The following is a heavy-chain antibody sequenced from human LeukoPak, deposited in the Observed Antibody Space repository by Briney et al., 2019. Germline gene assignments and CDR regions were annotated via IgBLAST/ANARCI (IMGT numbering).Heavy chain of an antibody. CDR3: ARYSGSYWGATDV. V-gene: IGHV4-59*08. J-gene: IGHJ6*02. CDR1: GVSISSYY. Sequence: SETLSLTCTVSGVSISSYYWSWIRQPPGKGLEWIGYIYYSGNTNYNPSLKSRVTISVDTSKNQFSLKLSSVTAADTAVYFCARYSGSYWGATDVWGQGTTVTVSS. D-gene: IGHD1-26*01. CDR2: IYYSGNT.